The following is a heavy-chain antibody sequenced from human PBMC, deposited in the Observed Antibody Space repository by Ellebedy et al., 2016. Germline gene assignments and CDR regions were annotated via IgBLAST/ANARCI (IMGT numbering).Heavy chain of an antibody. V-gene: IGHV3-53*01. CDR1: GFAISTNY. CDR3: ATQSEDLWFGELRSPRVGGYGMDV. J-gene: IGHJ6*02. Sequence: GESLKISCAASGFAISTNYMTWVRQAPGKGLEWVSVIYSGGSTYYADSVKGRFTISRDNSKKTLYLQMNSLRAEDTAVYYCATQSEDLWFGELRSPRVGGYGMDVWGQGTTVTVSS. CDR2: IYSGGST. D-gene: IGHD3-10*01.